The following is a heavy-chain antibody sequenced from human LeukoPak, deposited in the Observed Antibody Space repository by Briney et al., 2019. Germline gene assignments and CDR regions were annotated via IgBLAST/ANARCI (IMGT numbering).Heavy chain of an antibody. CDR2: INHSGST. CDR1: GGSFSGYY. CDR3: ARDPQGDYSNC. V-gene: IGHV4-34*01. D-gene: IGHD4-17*01. J-gene: IGHJ4*02. Sequence: SETLSLTCDVYGGSFSGYYRTFIRQTPGKGLEWIGEINHSGSTNYNPSLKSRVTISVDTSKNQVSLKLNSVTAADTAVYYCARDPQGDYSNCWGQGTLVTVSS.